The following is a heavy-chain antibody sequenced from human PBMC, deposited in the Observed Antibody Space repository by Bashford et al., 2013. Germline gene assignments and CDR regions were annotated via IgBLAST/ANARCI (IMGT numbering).Heavy chain of an antibody. CDR2: IKYDGSDK. D-gene: IGHD3/OR15-3a*01. J-gene: IGHJ3*01. Sequence: GSLRLSCAASEFTFGNYWMHWVRQAPGKGLEWVANIKYDGSDKYYVDSVRGRFTISRDNAQNSLFLQMNSLRGEDTAVYYCAREDTITLDSGTFDVWGRGTMVTVSS. CDR3: AREDTITLDSGTFDV. V-gene: IGHV3-7*01. CDR1: EFTFGNYW.